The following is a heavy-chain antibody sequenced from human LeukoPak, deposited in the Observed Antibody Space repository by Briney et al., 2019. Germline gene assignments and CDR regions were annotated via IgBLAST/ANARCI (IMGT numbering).Heavy chain of an antibody. CDR3: ARGRGRRLRLGELSLLQPFFDY. V-gene: IGHV4-34*01. D-gene: IGHD3-16*02. CDR2: INHRGST. Sequence: SETLSLTCAVYGGSFSGYYWSWIRHPPGKGLEWIGEINHRGSTNYNPSLKSRVTIPVDTSKNPFSLTLSSVPTADTAVYYCARGRGRRLRLGELSLLQPFFDYWGQGTLVTVSS. CDR1: GGSFSGYY. J-gene: IGHJ4*02.